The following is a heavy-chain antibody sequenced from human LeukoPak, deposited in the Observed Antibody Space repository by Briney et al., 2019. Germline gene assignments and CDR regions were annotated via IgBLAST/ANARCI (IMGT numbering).Heavy chain of an antibody. CDR1: GFTFSSYA. J-gene: IGHJ4*02. D-gene: IGHD3-9*01. CDR2: ISGSGGST. Sequence: GGSLRLSCAASGFTFSSYALSWARQAPGKGLEGVSAISGSGGSTYYADSVKGRFTISRDNSKNTLYLQMNSLRAEDTAVYYCAKDWGHFDWRTHFDYWGQGTLVTVSS. CDR3: AKDWGHFDWRTHFDY. V-gene: IGHV3-23*01.